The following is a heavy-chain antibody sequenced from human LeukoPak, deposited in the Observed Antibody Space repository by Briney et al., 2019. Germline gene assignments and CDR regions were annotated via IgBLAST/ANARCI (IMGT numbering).Heavy chain of an antibody. CDR3: AKDRYSGNYYPGLFDY. Sequence: GGSLRLSSAASGFTFSSYAMTWVRQAPGKGLEWVSTISDSGGATYYADSVKGRFTISRDNSKNTLYLQMNTLRAENSAVYYCAKDRYSGNYYPGLFDYWGQGTLVTVSS. CDR1: GFTFSSYA. V-gene: IGHV3-23*01. CDR2: ISDSGGAT. D-gene: IGHD1-26*01. J-gene: IGHJ4*02.